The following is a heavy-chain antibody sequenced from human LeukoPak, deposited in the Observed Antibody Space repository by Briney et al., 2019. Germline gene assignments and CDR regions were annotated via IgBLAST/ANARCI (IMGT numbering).Heavy chain of an antibody. V-gene: IGHV3-30*02. D-gene: IGHD3-16*01. Sequence: GGSLRLSCAASGFTFSSYGMHWVRQAPGKGLEWVAFIRYDGSNKYYADSVKGRFTISRDNSKNTLYLQMNSLRAEDTAVYYCAKDMGPRDPGGDFDYWGQGTLVTVSS. CDR2: IRYDGSNK. J-gene: IGHJ4*02. CDR1: GFTFSSYG. CDR3: AKDMGPRDPGGDFDY.